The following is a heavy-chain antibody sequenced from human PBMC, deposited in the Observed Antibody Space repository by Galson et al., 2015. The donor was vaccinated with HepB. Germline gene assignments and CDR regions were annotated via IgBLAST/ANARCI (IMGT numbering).Heavy chain of an antibody. D-gene: IGHD6-13*01. CDR3: ARDLTPGYSSSWPLMGGMDV. J-gene: IGHJ6*02. CDR2: INPNSGGT. CDR1: GYTFTGYY. Sequence: SVKVSCKASGYTFTGYYMHWVRQAPGQGLEWMGWINPNSGGTNYAQKFQGWVTMTRDTSISTAYMELSRLRSDDTAVYYCARDLTPGYSSSWPLMGGMDVWGQGTTVTVSS. V-gene: IGHV1-2*04.